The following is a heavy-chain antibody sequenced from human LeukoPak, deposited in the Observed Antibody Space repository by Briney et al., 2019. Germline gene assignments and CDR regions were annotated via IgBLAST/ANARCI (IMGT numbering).Heavy chain of an antibody. V-gene: IGHV3-23*01. J-gene: IGHJ5*02. CDR1: GFIFSSYG. Sequence: GGSLRLSCAASGFIFSSYGMAWVRQAPGQGLEWVSTMSAGGENTHYADAVVGRFTISRDNSKDTLYLEMNSLRDEDTAVYYCTKDAGPTFNWFDPWGQGTRVTVSS. D-gene: IGHD1-14*01. CDR3: TKDAGPTFNWFDP. CDR2: MSAGGENT.